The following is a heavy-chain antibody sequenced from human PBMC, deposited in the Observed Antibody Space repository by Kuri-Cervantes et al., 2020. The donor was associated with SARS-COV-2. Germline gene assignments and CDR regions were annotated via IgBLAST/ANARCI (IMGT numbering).Heavy chain of an antibody. CDR1: GFTFSSYA. D-gene: IGHD1-14*01. V-gene: IGHV3-30-3*01. CDR3: ARDGNEETALGY. CDR2: ISYDGNNK. J-gene: IGHJ4*02. Sequence: GGSLRLSCAASGFTFSSYALHWVRQAPGKGLEWVAVISYDGNNKYYADSVKGRFTISRDNSKNTLYLQMNSLRAEDTAVYYCARDGNEETALGYWGQGTLVTVSS.